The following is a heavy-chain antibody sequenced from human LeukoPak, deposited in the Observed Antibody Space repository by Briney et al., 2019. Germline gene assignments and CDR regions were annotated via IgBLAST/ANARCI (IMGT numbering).Heavy chain of an antibody. CDR1: GFTFSSYW. J-gene: IGHJ4*02. V-gene: IGHV3-74*01. CDR2: IKSVGSST. D-gene: IGHD1-26*01. CDR3: ARVEWELLGGFDY. Sequence: GGSLRLSCAASGFTFSSYWMHWVRQAPGKGLVWVSRIKSVGSSTSYADSVKGRFTISRDNAKNTLYLQMNSLRAEDTAVYYCARVEWELLGGFDYWGQGTLVTVSS.